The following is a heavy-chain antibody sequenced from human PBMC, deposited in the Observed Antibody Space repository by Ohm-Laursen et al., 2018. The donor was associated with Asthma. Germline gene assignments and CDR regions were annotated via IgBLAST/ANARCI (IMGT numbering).Heavy chain of an antibody. D-gene: IGHD3-3*01. CDR3: ARDVMEWYLPAFDF. Sequence: SLRLSCAASGFTFRSYAMHWVRQAPGKGLEWVAVGGSYYDGGLKYYADSVNGRFTVSRDDSKNTLYLEMNSLRPDDTAVYYCARDVMEWYLPAFDFWGQGTLVIVSS. V-gene: IGHV3-30-3*01. CDR2: GGSYYDGGLK. J-gene: IGHJ4*02. CDR1: GFTFRSYA.